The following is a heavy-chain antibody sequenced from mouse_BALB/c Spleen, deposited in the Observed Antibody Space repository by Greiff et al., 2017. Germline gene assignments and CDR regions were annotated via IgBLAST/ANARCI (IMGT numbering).Heavy chain of an antibody. V-gene: IGHV5-6-3*01. Sequence: EVKVVESGGGLLHPEGSLNPSFAASGFPFVAFAMSWVRQTPDKRLELVATINGNGGSTYYPASVKGRFTISRANAKNTLYLQMSSLKSEDTAMYYCARGLLRLVYWYFDVWGAGTTVTVSS. D-gene: IGHD1-2*01. CDR1: GFPFVAFA. CDR3: ARGLLRLVYWYFDV. J-gene: IGHJ1*01. CDR2: INGNGGST.